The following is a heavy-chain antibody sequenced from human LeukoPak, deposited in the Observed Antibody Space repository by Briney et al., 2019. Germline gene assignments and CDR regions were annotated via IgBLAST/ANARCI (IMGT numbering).Heavy chain of an antibody. Sequence: TGGTLRLSCAASGFTFSSYGMSWVRQAPGKGLEWVANIKQDGSEKYYVDSVKGRFTISRDNAKNSLYLQMNSLRAEDTAVYYCARDQRYFDWYRYYYYMDVWGKGTTVTISS. J-gene: IGHJ6*03. CDR3: ARDQRYFDWYRYYYYMDV. D-gene: IGHD3-9*01. V-gene: IGHV3-7*01. CDR2: IKQDGSEK. CDR1: GFTFSSYG.